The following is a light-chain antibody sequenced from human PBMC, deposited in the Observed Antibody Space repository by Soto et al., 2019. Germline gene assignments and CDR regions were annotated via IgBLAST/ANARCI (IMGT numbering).Light chain of an antibody. V-gene: IGKV3-20*01. CDR3: QQYGSSPPT. CDR2: GAS. J-gene: IGKJ1*01. Sequence: IVLPKSHGTLSLSPGERATLSCSASQSVRSSYLAWYQQKPGQAPRLLIYGASSRATGTPDRFSGSGSGTDFTLTINRLEPEDFALYYCQQYGSSPPTFGQGTKVDI. CDR1: QSVRSSY.